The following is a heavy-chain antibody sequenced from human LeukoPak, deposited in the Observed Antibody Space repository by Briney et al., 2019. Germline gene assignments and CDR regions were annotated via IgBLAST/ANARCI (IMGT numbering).Heavy chain of an antibody. Sequence: ASVKVSCKASGYTFTSYGISWVRQAPGQGLEGMGWISAYNGNTNYAQKLQGRVTMTTDTSTSTAYMELRSLKSDDTAVYYWARLEQTYSSGWYGAAFDIWGQGTMVTVSS. CDR3: ARLEQTYSSGWYGAAFDI. D-gene: IGHD6-19*01. CDR1: GYTFTSYG. V-gene: IGHV1-18*01. J-gene: IGHJ3*02. CDR2: ISAYNGNT.